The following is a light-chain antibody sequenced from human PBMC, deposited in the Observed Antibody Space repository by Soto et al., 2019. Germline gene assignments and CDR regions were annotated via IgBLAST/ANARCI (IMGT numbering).Light chain of an antibody. Sequence: RTVDSTYLAWYQQKPGQAPRLLIYAVSTRATGIPDRFSVCEYGTAYDLGLRSLEPGDSAVSICEAYVAASGRFAQGTKVDIK. J-gene: IGKJ1*01. V-gene: IGKV3-20*01. CDR3: EAYVAASGR. CDR2: AVS. CDR1: RTVDSTY.